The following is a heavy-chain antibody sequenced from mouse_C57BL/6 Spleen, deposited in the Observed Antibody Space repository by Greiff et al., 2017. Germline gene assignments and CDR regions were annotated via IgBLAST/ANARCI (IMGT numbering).Heavy chain of an antibody. J-gene: IGHJ2*01. Sequence: VQLQQPGAELVRPGSSVKLSCKASGYTFTSYWMDWVKQRPGQGLEWIGNIYPSDSETYYNQKFKDKATLTVDNSSSTAYMQLSSLTSEDTAVYYCARGYDGYFHYFDYWGQGTTLTVSS. CDR3: ARGYDGYFHYFDY. CDR1: GYTFTSYW. D-gene: IGHD2-3*01. V-gene: IGHV1-61*01. CDR2: IYPSDSET.